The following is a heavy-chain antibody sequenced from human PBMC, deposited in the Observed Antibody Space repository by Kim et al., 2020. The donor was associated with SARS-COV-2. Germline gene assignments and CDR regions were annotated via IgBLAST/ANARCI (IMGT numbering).Heavy chain of an antibody. V-gene: IGHV3-23*01. J-gene: IGHJ4*02. CDR3: AKAQWLVEGGFDY. Sequence: AVTVNGRLTIARDKSKNTLYLQMNSLRAEDTAVYYCAKAQWLVEGGFDYCGQGTLVTVSS. D-gene: IGHD6-19*01.